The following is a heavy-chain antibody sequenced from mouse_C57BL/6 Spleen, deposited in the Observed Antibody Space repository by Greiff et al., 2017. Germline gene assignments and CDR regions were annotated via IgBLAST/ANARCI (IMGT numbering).Heavy chain of an antibody. J-gene: IGHJ2*01. V-gene: IGHV1-15*01. D-gene: IGHD2-1*01. CDR3: TKSSYGNYDY. Sequence: VQLQQSGAELVRPGASVTLSCKASGYTFTDYEMHWVKQTPVHGLEWIGAIDPETGGTAYNQKFKGKDILTADKSSSTAYMELRSLTSEDSAVYYCTKSSYGNYDYWGQGTTLTVSS. CDR1: GYTFTDYE. CDR2: IDPETGGT.